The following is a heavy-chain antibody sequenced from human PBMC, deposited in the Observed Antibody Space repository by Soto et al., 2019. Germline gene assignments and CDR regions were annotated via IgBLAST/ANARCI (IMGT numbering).Heavy chain of an antibody. J-gene: IGHJ6*02. CDR2: IYYRSKWYN. Sequence: SQTLSLTCAISGDSISSNSAAWHWIRQSPSRGLEWLGRIYYRSKWYNDYAISVKSRITINSDTSENQFSLQLNSVTPEDTAVYYCAREYYGMDVWGQGTTVTVSS. V-gene: IGHV6-1*01. CDR1: GDSISSNSAA. CDR3: AREYYGMDV.